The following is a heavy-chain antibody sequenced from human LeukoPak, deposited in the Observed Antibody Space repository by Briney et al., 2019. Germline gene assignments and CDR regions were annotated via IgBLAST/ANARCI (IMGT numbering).Heavy chain of an antibody. J-gene: IGHJ4*02. CDR1: GFTFSDYW. CDR3: TGGRSRYGDYVGYH. V-gene: IGHV3-74*01. CDR2: INSDGSHT. Sequence: GGCLRLSCAASGFTFSDYWMHWAREAPGKGLVWVSRINSDGSHTDYADSVKGRFSLSRDNAKNTLYLQVNSLRAEDTGVYYCTGGRSRYGDYVGYHWGQGTLVTVSS. D-gene: IGHD4-17*01.